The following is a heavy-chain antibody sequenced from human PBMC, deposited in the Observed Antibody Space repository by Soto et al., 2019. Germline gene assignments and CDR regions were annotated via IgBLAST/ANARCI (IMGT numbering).Heavy chain of an antibody. CDR1: GASITSYG. D-gene: IGHD6-19*01. J-gene: IGHJ4*02. Sequence: SETLSLTCTVSGASITSYGWSWIRQPAGKGLEWIGRLYSSGNTDYNPSFKSRLTMSADTSRSQFSLRLSSVTAADTAVYYCARGPYSSGRYLIDSWGQGTLVTVSS. CDR3: ARGPYSSGRYLIDS. CDR2: LYSSGNT. V-gene: IGHV4-4*07.